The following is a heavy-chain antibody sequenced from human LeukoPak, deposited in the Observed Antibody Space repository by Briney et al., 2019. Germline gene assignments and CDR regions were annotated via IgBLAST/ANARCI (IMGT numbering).Heavy chain of an antibody. Sequence: SETLSLTCTVSGGSISSYYWSWIRQPPGKGLEWIGYIYYSGSTNYNPSLKSRVTISVDASKNQFSLKLSSVTAADTAVYYCARGRSGSYYEYFQHWGQGTLVTVSS. J-gene: IGHJ1*01. CDR3: ARGRSGSYYEYFQH. D-gene: IGHD1-26*01. CDR2: IYYSGST. V-gene: IGHV4-59*01. CDR1: GGSISSYY.